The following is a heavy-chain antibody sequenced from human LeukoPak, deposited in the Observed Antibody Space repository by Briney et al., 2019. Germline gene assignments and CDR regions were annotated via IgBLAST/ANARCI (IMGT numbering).Heavy chain of an antibody. D-gene: IGHD3-22*01. Sequence: GGSLRLPCAASGFTFSSYSMNWVRQAPGKGLEWVSSISSSSSYIYYADSVKGRFTISRDNAKNSLYLQMNSLRAEDTAVYYCARGVYYDSSGYYFDYWGQGTLVTVSS. CDR3: ARGVYYDSSGYYFDY. CDR2: ISSSSSYI. J-gene: IGHJ4*02. V-gene: IGHV3-21*01. CDR1: GFTFSSYS.